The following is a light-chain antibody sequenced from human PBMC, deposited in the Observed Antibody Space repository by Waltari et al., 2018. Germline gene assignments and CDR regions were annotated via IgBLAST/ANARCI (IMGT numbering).Light chain of an antibody. CDR1: ILAKKY. J-gene: IGLJ2*01. CDR2: KDI. CDR3: YSAADNHRVL. Sequence: SSELTQPASVSVSLGQTAVITCSGDILAKKYGRWFQQKPGQAPVLFIYKDIERPSGSPDRFSGSRSGTTLTWTISGAQVEDEAAYYCYSAADNHRVLFGGGTKLTVL. V-gene: IGLV3-27*01.